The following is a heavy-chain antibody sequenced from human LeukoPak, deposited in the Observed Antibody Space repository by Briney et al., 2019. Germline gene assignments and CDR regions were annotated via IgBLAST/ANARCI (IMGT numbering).Heavy chain of an antibody. J-gene: IGHJ4*02. V-gene: IGHV1-2*02. CDR2: INPNSGGT. Sequence: ASVKDSCKASGYTFTGYYMHWVRQAPGQGLEWMGWINPNSGGTNYAQKFQGRVTMTRDTSISTAYMELSRLRSDDTAVYYCARGGYYYGSGSPSDYWGQGTLVTVSS. D-gene: IGHD3-10*01. CDR1: GYTFTGYY. CDR3: ARGGYYYGSGSPSDY.